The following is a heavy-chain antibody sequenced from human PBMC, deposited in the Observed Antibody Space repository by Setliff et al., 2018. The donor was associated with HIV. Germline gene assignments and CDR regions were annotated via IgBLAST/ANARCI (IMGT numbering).Heavy chain of an antibody. CDR1: GYTFTNFG. D-gene: IGHD3-22*01. J-gene: IGHJ3*02. V-gene: IGHV1-18*01. CDR3: ARDYFDSSAYHYGFGAFDI. Sequence: GASVKVSCKASGYTFTNFGITWVRQAPGQGLEWMGWISAYTRNTNYAQKVQGRVTMTADTSTNTAYMELRSLRSEDTAVYYCARDYFDSSAYHYGFGAFDIWGQGTMVTVSS. CDR2: ISAYTRNT.